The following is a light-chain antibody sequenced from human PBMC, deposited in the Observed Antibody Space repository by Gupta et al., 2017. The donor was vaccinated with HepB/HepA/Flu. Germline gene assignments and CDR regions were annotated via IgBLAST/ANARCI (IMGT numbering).Light chain of an antibody. CDR1: QLITNL. V-gene: IGKV1-39*01. CDR3: QQSYTTPFT. J-gene: IGKJ3*01. Sequence: DNQMTPSPSLPSASRGDRVTITCRASQLITNLLDWYQQKPGKAPKILIYVASSFQGGVPSRFSGSGSGTDFTLTISSLQAEDFATYYCQQSYTTPFTFGPGTKVEIK. CDR2: VAS.